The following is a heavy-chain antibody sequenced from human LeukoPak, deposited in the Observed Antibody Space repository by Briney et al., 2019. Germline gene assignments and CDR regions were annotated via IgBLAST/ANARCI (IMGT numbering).Heavy chain of an antibody. CDR3: ARGRSILRGVLDF. D-gene: IGHD3-10*01. Sequence: ASVKVSCKASGYTFTSYAMHWVRQAPGQRLEWMGWINAGNGNTKYSQKFQGRVTITRDTSASTAYMELSSLRSEDTAVYYCARGRSILRGVLDFWGQGTLVTVSS. CDR1: GYTFTSYA. J-gene: IGHJ4*02. CDR2: INAGNGNT. V-gene: IGHV1-3*01.